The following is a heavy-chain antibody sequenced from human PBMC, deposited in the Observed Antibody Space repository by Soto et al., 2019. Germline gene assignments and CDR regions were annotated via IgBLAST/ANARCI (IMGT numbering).Heavy chain of an antibody. CDR2: ISNDGSIQ. CDR3: AKDRRDSSGTCSRCFGMDV. CDR1: GCTFSSYG. V-gene: IGHV3-30*18. D-gene: IGHD3-22*01. J-gene: IGHJ6*02. Sequence: QVQLMESGGSVLQPGRSLRLSCAASGCTFSSYGMHWVRQAPGKGLEWVTIISNDGSIQYYGDSVKGRFTVSRDNSKNTLFLEMNSLTAEDTATYYCAKDRRDSSGTCSRCFGMDVWGQGTTVTVSS.